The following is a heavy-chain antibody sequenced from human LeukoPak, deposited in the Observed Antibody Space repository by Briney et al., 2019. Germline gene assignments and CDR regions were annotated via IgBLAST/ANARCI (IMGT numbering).Heavy chain of an antibody. CDR1: GYTFTGYY. CDR2: INPASGGT. D-gene: IGHD1-26*01. V-gene: IGHV1-2*02. J-gene: IGHJ4*02. Sequence: ASVKVSCKASGYTFTGYYMHWVRQAPGQGLEWMGWINPASGGTKYPQKFQGRVTMTRDKSITTAYMELNSLRSDDTAVYYCTKTDSGSLDYWGQGTLVTVSS. CDR3: TKTDSGSLDY.